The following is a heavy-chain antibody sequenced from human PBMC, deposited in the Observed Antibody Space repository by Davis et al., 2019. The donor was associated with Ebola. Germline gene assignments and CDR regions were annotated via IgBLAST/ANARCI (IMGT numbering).Heavy chain of an antibody. CDR3: ARGSYCSSTSCYDY. CDR1: GGSISSYY. D-gene: IGHD2-2*01. CDR2: INHSGST. Sequence: PSETLSLTCTVSGGSISSYYWGWIRQPPGKGLEWIGEINHSGSTNYNPSLKSRVTISVDTSKNQFSLKLSSVTAADTAVYYCARGSYCSSTSCYDYWGQGTLVTVSS. J-gene: IGHJ4*02. V-gene: IGHV4-34*01.